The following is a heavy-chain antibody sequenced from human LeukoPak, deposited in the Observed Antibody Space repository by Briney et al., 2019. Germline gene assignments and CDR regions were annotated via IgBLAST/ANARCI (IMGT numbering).Heavy chain of an antibody. CDR3: ARDPYYYGSGTT. J-gene: IGHJ4*02. D-gene: IGHD3-10*01. Sequence: SETLSLTCTVSGGSISSGSYYWSWIRQPAGKGLEWIGRIYTSGSTNYNPSLKSRVTISVDTSKNQFSLKLSSVTAADTAVYYCARDPYYYGSGTTWGQGTLVTVSS. CDR1: GGSISSGSYY. V-gene: IGHV4-61*02. CDR2: IYTSGST.